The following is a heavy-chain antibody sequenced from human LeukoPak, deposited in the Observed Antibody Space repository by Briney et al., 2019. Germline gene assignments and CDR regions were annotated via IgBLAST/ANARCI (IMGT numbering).Heavy chain of an antibody. CDR2: INTDGDST. CDR1: GLTFSSDC. D-gene: IGHD3-16*01. CDR3: ARTRGNAFDV. J-gene: IGHJ3*01. Sequence: GGSLRLSCVGSGLTFSSDCMHWVRQAPGKGPVWVSRINTDGDSTVYADSVKGRFTISKDNAKNTLYLQMNSLRLEDTATYYCARTRGNAFDVWGQGTMVTVSS. V-gene: IGHV3-74*01.